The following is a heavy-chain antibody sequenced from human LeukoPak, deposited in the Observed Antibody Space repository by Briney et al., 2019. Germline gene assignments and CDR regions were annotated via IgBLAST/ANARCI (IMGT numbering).Heavy chain of an antibody. J-gene: IGHJ6*03. D-gene: IGHD3-3*01. CDR1: GGSFSGYD. CDR2: INHSGST. V-gene: IGHV4-34*01. CDR3: AVGWFNYYYYVDV. Sequence: PSETLSLTCAVYGGSFSGYDWSWIRQPPGKGLEWIGEINHSGSTNYNPSLKSRVTISVDTSKNQFSLKLSSVTAADTAVYYCAVGWFNYYYYVDVWGKGTTVTVSS.